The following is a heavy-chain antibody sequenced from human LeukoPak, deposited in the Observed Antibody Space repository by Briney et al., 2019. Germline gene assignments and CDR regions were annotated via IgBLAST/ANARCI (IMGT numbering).Heavy chain of an antibody. CDR2: LCHSGST. V-gene: IGHV4-38-2*02. D-gene: IGHD4-11*01. CDR3: ARQYSNSGLWFRSGHYYYYMDV. CDR1: NYSIISTYC. J-gene: IGHJ6*03. Sequence: PSETLSLTCTVSNYSIISTYCWGWIRQPPGKGLEWIGRLCHSGSTYYNPSLKSRVTISVDTFKNQFSLKLSSVTAADTAVYYCARQYSNSGLWFRSGHYYYYMDVWGKGTTVTVSS.